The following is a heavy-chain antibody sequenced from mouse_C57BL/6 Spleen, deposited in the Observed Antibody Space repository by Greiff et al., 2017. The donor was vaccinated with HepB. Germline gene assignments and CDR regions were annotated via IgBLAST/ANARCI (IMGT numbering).Heavy chain of an antibody. CDR1: GFTFTDYY. D-gene: IGHD1-1*01. V-gene: IGHV7-3*01. CDR3: ARAYYDGSSGFAY. CDR2: IRNKANGYTT. Sequence: EVMLVESGGGLVQPGGSLSLSCAASGFTFTDYYMSWVRQPPGKALEWLGFIRNKANGYTTEYSASVKGRFTISRDNSQSILYLQMNALRAEDSATYYCARAYYDGSSGFAYWGQGTLVTVSA. J-gene: IGHJ3*01.